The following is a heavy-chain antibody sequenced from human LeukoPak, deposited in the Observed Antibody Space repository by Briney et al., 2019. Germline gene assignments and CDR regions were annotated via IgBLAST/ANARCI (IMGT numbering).Heavy chain of an antibody. CDR1: GYTFTGYY. V-gene: IGHV1-2*02. CDR3: ARGDPVGATHNFDY. Sequence: ASVKVSCKASGYTFTGYYMHWVRQAPGQGLEWMGWINPNSGGTNYAQKFQGRVTMTRDTSISTAYMELSRLRSDDTAVYYCARGDPVGATHNFDYWGQGTLVTVSS. J-gene: IGHJ4*02. D-gene: IGHD1-26*01. CDR2: INPNSGGT.